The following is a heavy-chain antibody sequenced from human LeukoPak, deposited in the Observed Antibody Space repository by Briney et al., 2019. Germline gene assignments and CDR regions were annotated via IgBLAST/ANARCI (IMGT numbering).Heavy chain of an antibody. Sequence: GASVKVSCKASGYTFTNYGISWVRQAPGQGLEGMGWISTYNGNTNYAQKLQGRVNMTTDTSTSTAYMEMWSLRSDDTAVYYCARDLRSSGWYYFDYWGQGTLVTVSS. V-gene: IGHV1-18*01. CDR1: GYTFTNYG. CDR2: ISTYNGNT. J-gene: IGHJ4*02. D-gene: IGHD6-19*01. CDR3: ARDLRSSGWYYFDY.